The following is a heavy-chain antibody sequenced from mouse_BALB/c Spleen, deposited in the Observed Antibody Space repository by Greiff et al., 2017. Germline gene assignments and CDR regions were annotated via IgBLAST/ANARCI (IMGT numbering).Heavy chain of an antibody. Sequence: EVQLQQSGAELVKPGASVKLSCTASGFNIKDTYMHWVKQRPEQGLEWIGRIDPANGNTKYDPKFQGKATITADTSSNTAYLQLSSLTSEDTAVYYCAEGYDGAMDYWGQGTSVTVSS. CDR2: IDPANGNT. J-gene: IGHJ4*01. D-gene: IGHD2-14*01. V-gene: IGHV14-3*02. CDR3: AEGYDGAMDY. CDR1: GFNIKDTY.